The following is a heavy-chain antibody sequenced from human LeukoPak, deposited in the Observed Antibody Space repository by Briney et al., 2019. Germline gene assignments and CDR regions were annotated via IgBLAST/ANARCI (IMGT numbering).Heavy chain of an antibody. J-gene: IGHJ6*02. CDR2: IYYSGST. Sequence: SETPSLTCTVSGGSISSYYWSWIRQPPGKGLEWIGYIYYSGSTNYNPSLKSRVTISVDTSKNQFSLKLSSVTAADTAVYYCARVPHSSGYMSYYYYGMDVWGQGTTVTVSS. D-gene: IGHD3-22*01. V-gene: IGHV4-59*01. CDR1: GGSISSYY. CDR3: ARVPHSSGYMSYYYYGMDV.